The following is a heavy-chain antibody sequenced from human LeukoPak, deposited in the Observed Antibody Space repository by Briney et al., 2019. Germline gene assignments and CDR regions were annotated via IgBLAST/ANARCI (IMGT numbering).Heavy chain of an antibody. Sequence: GGSLRLSCAASGLTFSSYAMHWVRQAPGKGLEWVTLISFDGNDKKYADSVKGRFTVSRDNSRNTLFLQMNSLRPEDTAVYYCARVYGSEIDYWGQGTLVTVSS. V-gene: IGHV3-30*04. CDR3: ARVYGSEIDY. CDR2: ISFDGNDK. J-gene: IGHJ4*02. D-gene: IGHD3-10*01. CDR1: GLTFSSYA.